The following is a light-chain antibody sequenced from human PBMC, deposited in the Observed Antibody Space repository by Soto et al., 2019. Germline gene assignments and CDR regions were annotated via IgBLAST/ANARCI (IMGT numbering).Light chain of an antibody. J-gene: IGLJ2*01. CDR3: CSYAGSSTPVV. CDR2: EGS. CDR1: SSDVGSYNL. V-gene: IGLV2-23*01. Sequence: QSALTQPASVSGSPGQSITISCTGTSSDVGSYNLVSWYQQHPGKAPKLMIYEGSKRPSGVSNRFSGSKSGNTASLTISGLQAEDEADHYCCSYAGSSTPVVFGGGTQLTVL.